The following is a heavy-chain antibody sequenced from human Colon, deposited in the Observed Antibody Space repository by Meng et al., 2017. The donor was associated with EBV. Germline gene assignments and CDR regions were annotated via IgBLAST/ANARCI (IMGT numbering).Heavy chain of an antibody. J-gene: IGHJ4*02. CDR2: TYYRSKWYN. Sequence: PHPSGPGPGKPPQTPSLPLALPGDKCLSHKAALKRDRQSPSRGLELLGRTYYRSKWYNEYAVSVEGRITINPDTSKNQFSLQLNSVTPDDTAVYYCAREERQLLGKGGFDTWGQGTLVTVSS. CDR1: GDKCLSHKAA. V-gene: IGHV6-1*01. CDR3: AREERQLLGKGGFDT. D-gene: IGHD2-2*01.